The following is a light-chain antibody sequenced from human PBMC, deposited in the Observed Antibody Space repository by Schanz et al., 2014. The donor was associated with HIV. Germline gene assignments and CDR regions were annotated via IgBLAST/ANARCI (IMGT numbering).Light chain of an antibody. CDR3: SSYTSSSTQV. Sequence: QSALTQPPSVSGSPGQSVTISCTGTSSDVGSYNRVSWYQQPPGTAPKLMIYEVSNRPSGVSSRFSGSKSGNTASLTVSGLQAEDEADYYCSSYTSSSTQVFGTGTKLTVL. J-gene: IGLJ1*01. V-gene: IGLV2-18*02. CDR2: EVS. CDR1: SSDVGSYNR.